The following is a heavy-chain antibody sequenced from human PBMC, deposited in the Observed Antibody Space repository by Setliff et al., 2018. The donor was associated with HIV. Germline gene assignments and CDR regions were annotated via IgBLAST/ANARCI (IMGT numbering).Heavy chain of an antibody. J-gene: IGHJ4*02. Sequence: SVKVSCKASGGTLSGHAISYAISWVRQAPGRGLEWMGGIAPVFGTADYAQKFRGRLTITADESTSTTYMELNSLTFDDTAIYYCARTQYRTTWPGNYWGQGTLVTVSS. V-gene: IGHV1-69*13. CDR3: ARTQYRTTWPGNY. D-gene: IGHD1-7*01. CDR2: IAPVFGTA. CDR1: GGTLSGHAISYA.